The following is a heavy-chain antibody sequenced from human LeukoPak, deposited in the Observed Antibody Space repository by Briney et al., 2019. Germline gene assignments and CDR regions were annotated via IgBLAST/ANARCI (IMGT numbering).Heavy chain of an antibody. Sequence: PGGSLRLSCAASGFTLSSYAMSWVRQAPGKVLEWVSGISGSGDSTYYADSVKGRFTISRDNSKNTLYLQMNSLRAEDTAVYYCAKGGRSTMIVNVWGKGTTVTVSS. V-gene: IGHV3-23*01. CDR1: GFTLSSYA. D-gene: IGHD3-22*01. J-gene: IGHJ6*04. CDR2: ISGSGDST. CDR3: AKGGRSTMIVNV.